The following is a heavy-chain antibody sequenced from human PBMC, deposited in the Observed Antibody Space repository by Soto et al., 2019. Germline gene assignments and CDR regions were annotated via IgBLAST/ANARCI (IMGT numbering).Heavy chain of an antibody. V-gene: IGHV4-34*01. J-gene: IGHJ6*03. CDR2: INHSGST. CDR1: GGSFSGYY. Sequence: SETLSLTCAVYGGSFSGYYWSWIRQPPGKGLEWIGEINHSGSTNYNPSLKGRVTISVDTSKNQFSLKLSSVTAADTAVYYCARGGEDIVVVPAAIPTPEYYYYMDVWGKGTTVTVSS. D-gene: IGHD2-2*01. CDR3: ARGGEDIVVVPAAIPTPEYYYYMDV.